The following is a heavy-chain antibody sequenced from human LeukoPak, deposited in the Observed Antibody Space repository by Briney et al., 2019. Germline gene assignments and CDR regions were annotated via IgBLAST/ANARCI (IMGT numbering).Heavy chain of an antibody. CDR2: ISGSGGST. V-gene: IGHV3-23*01. CDR1: GFPFSSYA. D-gene: IGHD3-9*01. J-gene: IGHJ4*02. Sequence: HPGGSLRLSCAASGFPFSSYAMSWVRQAPGKGLEWVSAISGSGGSTFYADSVKGRFTISRDNSKNTLYLRMNSLRAEDTAVYYCAKLDVYDILTGYYKGIEYWGQGTLVTVSS. CDR3: AKLDVYDILTGYYKGIEY.